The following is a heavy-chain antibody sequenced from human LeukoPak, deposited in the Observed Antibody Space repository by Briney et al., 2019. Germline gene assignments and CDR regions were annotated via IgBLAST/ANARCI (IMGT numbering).Heavy chain of an antibody. CDR1: GFTFKTYA. Sequence: AGGSLRLSCAASGFTFKTYAMNWVRQVPGKGPEWVSSMSGSGSSTDYADSVKGRFTISRDNSKNTLHLQMNSLRAEDTALYYCAKDAQGLVRGGIYFDFWGQGSLVTVSS. D-gene: IGHD6-19*01. CDR3: AKDAQGLVRGGIYFDF. V-gene: IGHV3-23*01. J-gene: IGHJ4*02. CDR2: MSGSGSST.